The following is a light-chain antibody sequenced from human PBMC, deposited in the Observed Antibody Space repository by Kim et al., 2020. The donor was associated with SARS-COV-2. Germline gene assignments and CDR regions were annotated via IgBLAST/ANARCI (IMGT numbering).Light chain of an antibody. CDR3: NSRDNNDNVL. CDR1: SLRTYY. CDR2: GKN. Sequence: SSELTQDPAVSVALGPTVRITCQVDSLRTYYTTWFQQKPGQAPIVVFYGKNNRPSGIPHRFSGSSSGNTASLSITATQAGDEADYYCNSRDNNDNVLFGGGTRLTVL. V-gene: IGLV3-19*01. J-gene: IGLJ2*01.